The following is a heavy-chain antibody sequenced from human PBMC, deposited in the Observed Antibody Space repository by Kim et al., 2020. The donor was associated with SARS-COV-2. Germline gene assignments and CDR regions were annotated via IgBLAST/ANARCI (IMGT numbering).Heavy chain of an antibody. CDR2: ISSSSSNI. D-gene: IGHD5-12*01. Sequence: GGSLRLSCAASGFTFSSYSMNWVRQAPGKGLEWVSFISSSSSNIYYADSVKGRFTISRDNAKNSLYLQMNSLRDEDTAVYYCARWVGYSGYPGQGFDIWGQGALVTVSS. CDR1: GFTFSSYS. J-gene: IGHJ3*02. V-gene: IGHV3-48*02. CDR3: ARWVGYSGYPGQGFDI.